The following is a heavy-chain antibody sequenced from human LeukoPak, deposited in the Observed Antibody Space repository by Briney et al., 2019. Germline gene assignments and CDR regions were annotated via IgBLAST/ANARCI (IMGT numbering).Heavy chain of an antibody. Sequence: GASVKVSCKASGYTLSSYAMQWVRQAPGQRLEWMGWINAGNGNTKYSQKFQGRVTITRDTSASTAYMELSSLRSEDTAVYYCAREHDFWSGYSFDYWGQGTLVTVSS. D-gene: IGHD3-3*01. CDR1: GYTLSSYA. V-gene: IGHV1-3*01. CDR3: AREHDFWSGYSFDY. J-gene: IGHJ4*02. CDR2: INAGNGNT.